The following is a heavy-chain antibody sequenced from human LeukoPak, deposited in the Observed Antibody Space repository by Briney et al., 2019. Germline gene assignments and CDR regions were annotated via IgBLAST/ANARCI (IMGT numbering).Heavy chain of an antibody. Sequence: GGSLRLSCAASGFTFSSYVMHWVRQAPGKGLEWVAVISYDGSNKYYADSVKGRFTISRDNSKNTLYLQMNSLRAEDTAVCYCARATDCSSTSCYRDYYYGMDVWGQGTTVTVSS. CDR2: ISYDGSNK. J-gene: IGHJ6*02. V-gene: IGHV3-30*04. CDR1: GFTFSSYV. CDR3: ARATDCSSTSCYRDYYYGMDV. D-gene: IGHD2-2*01.